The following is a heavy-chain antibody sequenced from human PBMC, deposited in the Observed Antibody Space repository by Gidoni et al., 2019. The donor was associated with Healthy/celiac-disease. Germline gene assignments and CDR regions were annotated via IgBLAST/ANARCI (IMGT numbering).Heavy chain of an antibody. D-gene: IGHD1-1*01. CDR1: RSYY. J-gene: IGHJ3*02. CDR3: AAYPSSDDHAFDI. V-gene: IGHV4-39*01. Sequence: RSYYGGWLRQPPGKGLEWLESIYYSGSTYYHPSLNSRVTISVHTSNNQCSLKLSSVTAADTAVYYCAAYPSSDDHAFDIWGQGTMFTVSS. CDR2: IYYSGST.